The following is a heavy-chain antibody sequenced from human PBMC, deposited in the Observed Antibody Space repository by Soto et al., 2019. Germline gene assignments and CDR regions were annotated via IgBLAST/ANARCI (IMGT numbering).Heavy chain of an antibody. Sequence: QEQVVQSGPAMKEPGSSVKVSCRASGIMSSGYGFSWVRQAPGQGLEWVGMINPILDSTHYAQNLQGRVSLSVDKSTDTAYVEVTSLRLEYTAIYFCATMKRARLDSWGRGTVVTVSS. CDR2: INPILDST. J-gene: IGHJ4*02. D-gene: IGHD6-25*01. CDR3: ATMKRARLDS. CDR1: GIMSSGYG. V-gene: IGHV1-69*09.